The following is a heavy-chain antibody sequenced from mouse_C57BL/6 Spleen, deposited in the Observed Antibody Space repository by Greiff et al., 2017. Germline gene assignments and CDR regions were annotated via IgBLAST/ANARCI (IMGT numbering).Heavy chain of an antibody. CDR3: ARNSYYSNYDAMDY. Sequence: VHLVESGPGLVQPSQSLSITCTVSGFSLTSYGVHWVRQSPGKGLEWLGVIWSGGSTDYNAAFISRLSISKDNSKSQVFFKMNSLQADDTAIYYCARNSYYSNYDAMDYWGQGTSVTVSS. J-gene: IGHJ4*01. CDR2: IWSGGST. D-gene: IGHD2-5*01. CDR1: GFSLTSYG. V-gene: IGHV2-2*01.